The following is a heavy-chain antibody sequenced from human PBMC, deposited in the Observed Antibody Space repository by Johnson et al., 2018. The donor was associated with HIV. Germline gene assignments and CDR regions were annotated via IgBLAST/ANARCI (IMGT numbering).Heavy chain of an antibody. D-gene: IGHD1-26*01. CDR1: GFTFSNAW. J-gene: IGHJ3*02. CDR3: AILPEWELSPEVFDI. Sequence: VQLVESGGGLVKPGGSLRLSCAASGFTFSNAWMSWVRQAPGKGLEWVGRIKSKTDGGTTDYAAPVKGRFTISRDNSKNTLYLQMNSLRAEDTAVYYCAILPEWELSPEVFDIWGQGTMVTVSS. V-gene: IGHV3-15*01. CDR2: IKSKTDGGTT.